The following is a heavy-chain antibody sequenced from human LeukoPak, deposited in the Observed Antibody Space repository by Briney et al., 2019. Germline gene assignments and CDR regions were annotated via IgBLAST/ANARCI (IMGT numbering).Heavy chain of an antibody. Sequence: ASETLSLTCTVSGGSISSGGYYWSWIRQHPGKGLEWIGYIYYSGSTYYNPFLKSRVTISVDTSKNQFSLKLSSVTAADTAVYYCASGYSGYDYYFDYWGQGTLVTVSS. CDR3: ASGYSGYDYYFDY. D-gene: IGHD5-12*01. CDR1: GGSISSGGYY. V-gene: IGHV4-31*03. CDR2: IYYSGST. J-gene: IGHJ4*02.